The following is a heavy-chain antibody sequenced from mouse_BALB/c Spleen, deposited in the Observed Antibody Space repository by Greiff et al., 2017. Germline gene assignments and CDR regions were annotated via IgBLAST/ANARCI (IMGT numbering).Heavy chain of an antibody. CDR3: ARGYCSSGFGV. Sequence: QVQLKESGAELAKPGASVKMSCKASGYTFTSYWMHWVKQRPGQGLEWIGYINPSTGYTEYNQKFKDKATLTADKSSSTAYMQLSSLTSEDSAVYYCARGYCSSGFGVWGAGTTVTGSS. J-gene: IGHJ1*01. CDR1: GYTFTSYW. V-gene: IGHV1-7*01. CDR2: INPSTGYT. D-gene: IGHD1-1*01.